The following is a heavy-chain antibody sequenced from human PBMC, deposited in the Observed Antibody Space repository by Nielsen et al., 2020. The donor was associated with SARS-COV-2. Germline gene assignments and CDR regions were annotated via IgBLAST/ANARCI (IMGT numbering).Heavy chain of an antibody. Sequence: SETLSLTCTVSGGSISSSSYYWGWIRQPPGKGLEWIGSIYYSGSTYYNPSLKSRVTISVDTSKNQFSLKLSSVTAADTAVYYCASEYGSGSQNYWGQGTLVTV. V-gene: IGHV4-39*01. D-gene: IGHD3-10*01. CDR3: ASEYGSGSQNY. J-gene: IGHJ4*02. CDR1: GGSISSSSYY. CDR2: IYYSGST.